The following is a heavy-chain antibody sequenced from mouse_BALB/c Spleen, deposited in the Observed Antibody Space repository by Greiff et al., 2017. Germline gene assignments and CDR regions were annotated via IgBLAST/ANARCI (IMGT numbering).Heavy chain of an antibody. CDR3: ASVYDYDAWFAY. J-gene: IGHJ3*01. D-gene: IGHD2-4*01. CDR2: ISDGGSYT. V-gene: IGHV5-4*02. Sequence: EVQGVESGGGLVKPGGSLKLSCAASGFTFSDYYMYWVRQTPEKRLEWVATISDGGSYTYYPDSVKGRFTISRDNAKNNLYLQMSSLKSEDTAMYYCASVYDYDAWFAYWGQGTLVTVSA. CDR1: GFTFSDYY.